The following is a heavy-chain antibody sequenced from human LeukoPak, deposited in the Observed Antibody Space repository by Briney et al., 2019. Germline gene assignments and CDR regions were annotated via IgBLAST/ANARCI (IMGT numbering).Heavy chain of an antibody. D-gene: IGHD3-10*01. CDR2: INHSGST. CDR3: ARLPPGFLGDY. V-gene: IGHV4-34*01. J-gene: IGHJ4*02. Sequence: PSETLSLTCAVYGGSFSGYYWSWIRQPPGKGLEWIGEINHSGSTNYNPSLKSRVTISVDTSKNQFSLKLSSVTAADTAVYYCARLPPGFLGDYWGQGTLVTVSS. CDR1: GGSFSGYY.